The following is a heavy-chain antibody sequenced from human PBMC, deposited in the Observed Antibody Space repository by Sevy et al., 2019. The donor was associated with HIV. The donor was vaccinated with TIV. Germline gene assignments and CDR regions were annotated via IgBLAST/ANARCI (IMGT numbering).Heavy chain of an antibody. J-gene: IGHJ2*01. CDR3: ATPRASGWYEGTGGYFDF. V-gene: IGHV4-39*01. CDR1: GGSISSSSYY. Sequence: SETLSLICSVSGGSISSSSYYWGWIRQPPGKGLEWIGSFYSTGSTSYNPSLRSRVTVSADTSKNQLSLKVFSVTAAETAVYYCATPRASGWYEGTGGYFDFWGRGTLVTVSS. CDR2: FYSTGST. D-gene: IGHD6-19*01.